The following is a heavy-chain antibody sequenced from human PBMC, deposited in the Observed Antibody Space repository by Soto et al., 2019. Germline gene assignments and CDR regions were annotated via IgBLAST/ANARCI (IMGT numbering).Heavy chain of an antibody. CDR1: GFSLSTSGVG. CDR2: IYWDDDK. Sequence: QITLKESGPTLVKPTQTLTLTCTFSGFSLSTSGVGVGWIRQPPGKALEWLALIYWDDDKRYSPSLKSRLTITKDTSRNQVVLTMTNMDPVDTATYYCAHAYSSGWLYPLDYWGQGTLVTVSS. CDR3: AHAYSSGWLYPLDY. J-gene: IGHJ4*02. V-gene: IGHV2-5*02. D-gene: IGHD6-19*01.